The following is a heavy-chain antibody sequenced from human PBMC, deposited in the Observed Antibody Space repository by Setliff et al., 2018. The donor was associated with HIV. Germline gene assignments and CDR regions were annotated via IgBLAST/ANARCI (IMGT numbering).Heavy chain of an antibody. CDR3: ARLGGICSGGSCTALAYTMDV. CDR1: GGTFSSYA. J-gene: IGHJ6*02. V-gene: IGHV1-69*13. D-gene: IGHD2-15*01. CDR2: IIPIFGTA. Sequence: GASVKVSCKASGGTFSSYAISWVRQAPGQGLEWMGGIIPIFGTANYAQKFQGRVTITADESTSTAYMELSSLRSEDTAMYYCARLGGICSGGSCTALAYTMDVWGQGTTVTVSS.